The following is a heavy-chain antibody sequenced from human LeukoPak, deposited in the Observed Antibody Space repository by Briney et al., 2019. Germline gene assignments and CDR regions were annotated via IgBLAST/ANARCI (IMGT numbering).Heavy chain of an antibody. V-gene: IGHV3-23*01. Sequence: GGSLRLSRAASGFSFSSDAVSWVRQAPGKGLECVSLISGSGGSTYYADSVKGRFTISRDNSKNTLYLQMNSLRAEDTALYYCAKGNQGDPRVYFDSWGQGTLVTVSS. D-gene: IGHD2-21*02. CDR3: AKGNQGDPRVYFDS. CDR2: ISGSGGST. J-gene: IGHJ4*02. CDR1: GFSFSSDA.